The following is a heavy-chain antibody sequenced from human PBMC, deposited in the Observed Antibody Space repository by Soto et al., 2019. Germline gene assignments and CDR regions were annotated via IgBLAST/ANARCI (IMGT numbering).Heavy chain of an antibody. D-gene: IGHD2-15*01. Sequence: SVKVSCKASGGTSSSYTISWVRQAPGQGLEWMGRIIPILGIANCAQKFQGRVTITADKSTSTAYMELSSLRSEDTAVYYCAREYCSGGSCYPHFDYWGQGTLVTVSS. CDR3: AREYCSGGSCYPHFDY. V-gene: IGHV1-69*04. CDR2: IIPILGIA. CDR1: GGTSSSYT. J-gene: IGHJ4*02.